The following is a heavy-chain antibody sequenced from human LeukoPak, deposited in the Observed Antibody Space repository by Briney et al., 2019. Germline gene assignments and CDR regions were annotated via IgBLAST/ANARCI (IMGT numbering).Heavy chain of an antibody. CDR3: ATNYGDSYYYYGMDV. V-gene: IGHV1-24*01. CDR1: GYTLTELS. Sequence: ASVKVSCKVSGYTLTELSMHWVRQAPGKGLEWMGGFNPEDGETIYAQKFQGRVTMTEDTSTDTAYMELSSLRSEDTAVYYCATNYGDSYYYYGMDVWGQGTTVIVSS. CDR2: FNPEDGET. D-gene: IGHD4-17*01. J-gene: IGHJ6*02.